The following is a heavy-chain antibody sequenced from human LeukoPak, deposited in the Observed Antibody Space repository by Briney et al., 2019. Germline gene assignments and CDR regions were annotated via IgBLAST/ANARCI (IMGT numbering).Heavy chain of an antibody. CDR3: ARVEKYYYMDV. J-gene: IGHJ6*03. V-gene: IGHV3-20*04. CDR2: INWNGGST. CDR1: GFTFDDYG. Sequence: GGSLRLSCAASGFTFDDYGMSWVRHAPGKGLEWVSGINWNGGSTGYADSVKGRFTISRDNAKNSLYLQMNSLRAEDTALYYCARVEKYYYMDVWGKGTTVTVSS.